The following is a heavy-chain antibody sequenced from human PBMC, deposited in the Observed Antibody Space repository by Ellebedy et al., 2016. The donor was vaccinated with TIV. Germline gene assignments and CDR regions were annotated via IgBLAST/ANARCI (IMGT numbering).Heavy chain of an antibody. Sequence: GESLKISXLGSTYSLSPYWIGWVRQMPGKGLEWMGIIYPGDSDTRYSPSFRGQVTMSADTSISTAYLQWSSLRASDTATYYCASSTAGVFDYWGQGTPVTVSS. CDR1: TYSLSPYW. J-gene: IGHJ4*02. V-gene: IGHV5-51*01. D-gene: IGHD6-19*01. CDR2: IYPGDSDT. CDR3: ASSTAGVFDY.